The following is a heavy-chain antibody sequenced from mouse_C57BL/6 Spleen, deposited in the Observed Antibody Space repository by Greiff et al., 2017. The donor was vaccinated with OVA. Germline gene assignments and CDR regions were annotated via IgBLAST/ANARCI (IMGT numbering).Heavy chain of an antibody. CDR3: AREDYARWFAY. V-gene: IGHV1-72*01. D-gene: IGHD1-1*02. CDR2: IDPNSGGT. CDR1: GYTFTSYW. Sequence: QVQLKQPGAELVKPGASVKLSCKASGYTFTSYWMHWVKQRPGRGLEWIGRIDPNSGGTKYNEKFKSKATLTVDKPSSTAYMQLSSLTSEDSAVYYCAREDYARWFAYWGQGTLVTVSA. J-gene: IGHJ3*01.